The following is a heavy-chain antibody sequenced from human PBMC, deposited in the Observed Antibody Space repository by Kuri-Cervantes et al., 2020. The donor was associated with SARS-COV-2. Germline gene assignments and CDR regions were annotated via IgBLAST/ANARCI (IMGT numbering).Heavy chain of an antibody. CDR1: GYTLTELS. J-gene: IGHJ4*02. CDR3: ARDYAHCTNGVCYYFDY. V-gene: IGHV1-24*01. D-gene: IGHD2-8*01. CDR2: FDPEDGET. Sequence: ASVKVSCKVSGYTLTELSMHWVRQAPGKGLEWMGGFDPEDGETIYAQKFQGRVTMTEDTSTDTAYMELSSLRSEDTAVYYCARDYAHCTNGVCYYFDYWGQGTLVTVSS.